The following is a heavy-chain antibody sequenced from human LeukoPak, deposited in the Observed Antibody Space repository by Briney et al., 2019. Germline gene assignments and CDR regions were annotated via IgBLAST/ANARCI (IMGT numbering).Heavy chain of an antibody. D-gene: IGHD3-10*01. Sequence: SETLSLTCAVYGGSFSGYYWSWVRQPPGKGLEWIGEINHSGGTNYNPSLKSRVTISVDTSKNQFSLKLSSVTAADTAVYYCATLNNPFTMVRGVIFGYWGQGTLVTVSS. CDR1: GGSFSGYY. CDR2: INHSGGT. CDR3: ATLNNPFTMVRGVIFGY. J-gene: IGHJ4*02. V-gene: IGHV4-34*01.